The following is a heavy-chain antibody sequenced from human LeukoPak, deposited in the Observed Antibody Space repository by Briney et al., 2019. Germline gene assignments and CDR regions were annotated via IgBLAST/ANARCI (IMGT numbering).Heavy chain of an antibody. CDR1: GGSISSSSYY. D-gene: IGHD4-17*01. Sequence: SETLSLTCTVSGGSISSSSYYWGWIRQPPGKGREWIGSIYYSGSTYYNPSLKSRVTISVDASKNQFSLKLSSVTAADTAVYYCARQYGAGFDYWGQGTLVTVSS. CDR2: IYYSGST. J-gene: IGHJ4*02. V-gene: IGHV4-39*01. CDR3: ARQYGAGFDY.